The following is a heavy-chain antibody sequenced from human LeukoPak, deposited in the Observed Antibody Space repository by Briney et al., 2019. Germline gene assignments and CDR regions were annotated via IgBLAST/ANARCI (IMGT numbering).Heavy chain of an antibody. CDR1: GFTFSSYG. J-gene: IGHJ3*02. Sequence: GGSLRLSCAASGFTFSSYGMHWVRQAPGKGLEWVAFIRYDGSNKYYADSVKGRFTISRDNSKNTLYLQMNSLRAEDTAVYYCAKFALAAGTKNDAFDNWGQGTMVTVSS. V-gene: IGHV3-30*02. D-gene: IGHD6-13*01. CDR2: IRYDGSNK. CDR3: AKFALAAGTKNDAFDN.